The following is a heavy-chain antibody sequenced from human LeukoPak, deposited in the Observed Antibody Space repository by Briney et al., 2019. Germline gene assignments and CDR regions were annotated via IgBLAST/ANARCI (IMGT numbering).Heavy chain of an antibody. CDR1: GGTFSSYA. D-gene: IGHD3-16*01. V-gene: IGHV1-69*05. J-gene: IGHJ4*02. CDR2: IIPIFGTA. CDR3: AGGVGLGVDY. Sequence: GASVKVSCKASGGTFSSYAIIWVRQAPGQGLEWMGGIIPIFGTANYAQKFQGRVTITTDESTSTAYMELSSLRSEDTAVYYCAGGVGLGVDYWGQGTLVTVSS.